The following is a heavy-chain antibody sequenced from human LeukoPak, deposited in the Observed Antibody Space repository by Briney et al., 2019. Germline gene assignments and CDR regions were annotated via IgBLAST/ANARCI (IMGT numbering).Heavy chain of an antibody. Sequence: GGSLRLSCVVSGFSLSSHGMHWVRQAPGKGLEWVAVISYDGTNEHYADYVKGRFTISRDNSKNTLFLQMNSLRAEDTAVYFCAKDRATLTLDYFYGMDVWGQGTTVTVSS. V-gene: IGHV3-30*18. CDR1: GFSLSSHG. J-gene: IGHJ6*02. D-gene: IGHD3-9*01. CDR2: ISYDGTNE. CDR3: AKDRATLTLDYFYGMDV.